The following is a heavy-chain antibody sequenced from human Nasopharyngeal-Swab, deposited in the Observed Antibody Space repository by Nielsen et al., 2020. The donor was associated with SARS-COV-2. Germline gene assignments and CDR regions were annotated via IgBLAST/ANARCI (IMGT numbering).Heavy chain of an antibody. J-gene: IGHJ4*02. D-gene: IGHD3-16*02. V-gene: IGHV4-59*08. Sequence: SETLSLTCTVSGTPMTSYYWSWIRQPPGKGLEWIGYIYYTGSTMYNPSLKGRVTLSVDTSENQFSLRLTSVTAADSAVYYCARQDVSGSYRFMVYWGQGTLVTVSS. CDR2: IYYTGST. CDR1: GTPMTSYY. CDR3: ARQDVSGSYRFMVY.